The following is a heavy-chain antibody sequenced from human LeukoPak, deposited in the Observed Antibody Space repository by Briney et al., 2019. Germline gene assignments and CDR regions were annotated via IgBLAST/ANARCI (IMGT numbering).Heavy chain of an antibody. D-gene: IGHD5-18*01. CDR1: GYTFTDYF. V-gene: IGHV1-2*02. CDR3: ARDPGYSSPRGDY. J-gene: IGHJ4*02. Sequence: GASVKVSCKASGYTFTDYFMHWVRQAPGRGLEWMGWINPNSGGTHYAQKFQGRVTTTRDTSISTAYMELSRLRSDDTAVYYCARDPGYSSPRGDYWGQGTLVTVSS. CDR2: INPNSGGT.